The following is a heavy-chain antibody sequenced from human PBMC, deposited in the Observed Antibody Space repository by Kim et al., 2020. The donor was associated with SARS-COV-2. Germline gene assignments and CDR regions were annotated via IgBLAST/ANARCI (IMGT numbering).Heavy chain of an antibody. V-gene: IGHV4-61*01. CDR1: GGSVRSGSYF. CDR3: ARAPNDFWSGYPYYFDY. J-gene: IGHJ4*02. CDR2: IYYSGST. Sequence: SETLSLTCTVSGGSVRSGSYFWSWIRQPPGKGLEWIGYIYYSGSTNYNPSLKSRVTMSVDTSKNQLSLKVRSVTAADTAVYYCARAPNDFWSGYPYYFDYRGQGTLVPVSS. D-gene: IGHD3-3*01.